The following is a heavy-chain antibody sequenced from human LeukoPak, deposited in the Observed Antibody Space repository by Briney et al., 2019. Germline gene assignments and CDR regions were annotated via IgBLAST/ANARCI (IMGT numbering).Heavy chain of an antibody. Sequence: ASVKVSCKASGSTFTGYYMHWVRQAPGQGLEWMGWINPNSGGTNFAQKFQGRVTMTRDTSITTAYMELTRLTSDDTAVYSCARGTYYDSSAYSGVRLFDYWGQGTLVTVSS. D-gene: IGHD3-22*01. CDR1: GSTFTGYY. CDR3: ARGTYYDSSAYSGVRLFDY. CDR2: INPNSGGT. J-gene: IGHJ4*02. V-gene: IGHV1-2*02.